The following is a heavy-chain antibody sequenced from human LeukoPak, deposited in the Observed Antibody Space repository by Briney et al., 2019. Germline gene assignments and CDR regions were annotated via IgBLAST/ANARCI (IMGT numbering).Heavy chain of an antibody. J-gene: IGHJ5*02. D-gene: IGHD2-2*02. Sequence: ASVKVSCKASGYTFTGYYMHWVRQAPGQGLEWMGWINPNSGGTNYSPKFQGRGTMTRDTSISPAYMDLSRLRSYGTAVDFCARDFSRTVVPAAITFWFNPWGQGTLVTVSS. V-gene: IGHV1-2*02. CDR2: INPNSGGT. CDR3: ARDFSRTVVPAAITFWFNP. CDR1: GYTFTGYY.